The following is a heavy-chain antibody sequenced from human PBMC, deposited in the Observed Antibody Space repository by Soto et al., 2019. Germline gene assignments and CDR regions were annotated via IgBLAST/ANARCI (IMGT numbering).Heavy chain of an antibody. CDR1: GFTFSSYA. CDR2: ISFDGNNK. J-gene: IGHJ4*02. Sequence: QVQLVESGGGVVQPGRSLRLSCVASGFTFSSYAFHWVRQAPGKGPEWVAFISFDGNNKYYADSVKGRFTVSRDNSKNTVSLQMSGLRPEDTAVYFCAGGFGFGGLYFDSWGLGTPVAVSS. V-gene: IGHV3-30*03. CDR3: AGGFGFGGLYFDS. D-gene: IGHD3-10*01.